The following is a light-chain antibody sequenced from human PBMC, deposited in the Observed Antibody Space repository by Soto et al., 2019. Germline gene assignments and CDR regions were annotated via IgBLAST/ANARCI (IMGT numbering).Light chain of an antibody. J-gene: IGKJ1*01. CDR3: QQYETFSGT. Sequence: DIQLTQSPSTLSASVGDRVTITCRARQSISSWLAWYQQKPGKAPNLLIYDASSLESGVPSRFSGSGSGTEFTLTISSLQPDDFATYYCQQYETFSGTFGPGTKVDIK. V-gene: IGKV1-5*01. CDR2: DAS. CDR1: QSISSW.